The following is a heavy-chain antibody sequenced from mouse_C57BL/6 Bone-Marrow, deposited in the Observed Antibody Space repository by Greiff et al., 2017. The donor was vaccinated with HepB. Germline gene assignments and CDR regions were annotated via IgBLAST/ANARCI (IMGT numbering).Heavy chain of an antibody. Sequence: VQLQQSGPELVKPGASVKISCKASGYAFSSSWMNWVKQRPGKGLEWIGRIYPGDGDTNYNGKFKGKATLTADKSSSTAYMQLSSLTSEDSAVYFCARWRGVVPFDYWGQGTTLTVSS. V-gene: IGHV1-82*01. CDR1: GYAFSSSW. D-gene: IGHD1-1*01. J-gene: IGHJ2*01. CDR3: ARWRGVVPFDY. CDR2: IYPGDGDT.